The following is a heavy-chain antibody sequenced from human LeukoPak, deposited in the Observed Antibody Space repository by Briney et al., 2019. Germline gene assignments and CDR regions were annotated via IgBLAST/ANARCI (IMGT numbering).Heavy chain of an antibody. J-gene: IGHJ4*02. V-gene: IGHV3-7*05. CDR1: GFTFSNSW. CDR2: INEDGSDK. D-gene: IGHD1-26*01. Sequence: GGSLRLSCTASGFTFSNSWMTWVRQAPGKGLEWVAHINEDGSDKYYVDSVTGRFSISRDNTKNSLYLQMSSLRAEDTAVYYCATWSNAWEFDYWGQGTLVSVSS. CDR3: ATWSNAWEFDY.